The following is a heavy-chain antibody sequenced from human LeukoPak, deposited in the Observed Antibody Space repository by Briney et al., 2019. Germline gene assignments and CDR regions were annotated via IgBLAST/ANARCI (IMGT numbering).Heavy chain of an antibody. V-gene: IGHV1-3*01. CDR1: GYTFTSYV. J-gene: IGHJ6*02. D-gene: IGHD2-2*01. CDR2: INAGNGNT. Sequence: GASVKVSCKASGYTFTSYVMHWVRQAPGQRLEWMGWINAGNGNTKYSQKFQGRVTITRDTSASTAYMELSSLRSEDTAVYYCARMAPITGSTSRASHYGMDVWGQGTTVTVSS. CDR3: ARMAPITGSTSRASHYGMDV.